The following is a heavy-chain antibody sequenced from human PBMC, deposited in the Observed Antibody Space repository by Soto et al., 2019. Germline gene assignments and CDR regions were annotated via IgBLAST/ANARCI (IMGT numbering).Heavy chain of an antibody. CDR1: GGTFSSYA. V-gene: IGHV1-69*13. D-gene: IGHD2-2*01. Sequence: SVKVSCKASGGTFSSYAISWVRQAPGQGLEWMGGIIPIFGTANYAQKFQGRVTITADESTSTAYMELSSLRSEDTAVYYCARERSIVVVPNYYYGMDVWGQGTTVTVSS. CDR3: ARERSIVVVPNYYYGMDV. CDR2: IIPIFGTA. J-gene: IGHJ6*02.